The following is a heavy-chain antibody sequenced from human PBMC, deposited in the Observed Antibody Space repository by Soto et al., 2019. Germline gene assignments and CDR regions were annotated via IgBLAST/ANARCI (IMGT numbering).Heavy chain of an antibody. D-gene: IGHD3-22*01. V-gene: IGHV4-4*02. J-gene: IGHJ4*02. CDR2: IYHSGST. CDR3: AKARFNYDSIVFYSETFAY. CDR1: GGSISSSNW. Sequence: SETLSLTCAVSGGSISSSNWWSWVRQPPGKGLEWIGEIYHSGSTNYNPSLKSRVTISVDTSKNQFSLKLSSVTAADTAVYYCAKARFNYDSIVFYSETFAYGARETL.